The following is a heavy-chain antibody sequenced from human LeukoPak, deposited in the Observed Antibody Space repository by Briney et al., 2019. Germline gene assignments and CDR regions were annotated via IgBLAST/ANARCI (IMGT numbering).Heavy chain of an antibody. CDR1: GYSISSTYY. D-gene: IGHD1-1*01. CDR3: ARVNAPVATFDY. J-gene: IGHJ4*02. Sequence: SETLSLTCTVSGYSISSTYYGTWIRQPPGKGLEWIATISHSGSTYYTPSLESRLTISLDTSRNHFSLRLSSVTAADTAVYYCARVNAPVATFDYWGLGTLVAVSS. CDR2: ISHSGST. V-gene: IGHV4-38-2*02.